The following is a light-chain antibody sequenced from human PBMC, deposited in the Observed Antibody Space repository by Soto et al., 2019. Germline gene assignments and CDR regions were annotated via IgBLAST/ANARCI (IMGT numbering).Light chain of an antibody. CDR3: QQYGSSPPIFT. CDR2: GAS. CDR1: QSVSSSY. V-gene: IGKV3-20*01. J-gene: IGKJ3*01. Sequence: EIVLTQSPGTLSFSPGERATLSCRASQSVSSSYLAWYQQKPGQATRLLIYGASSRATGIPATLSGSGSGTDFTLTISRLGPEVLAVYYCQQYGSSPPIFTFGPGTKVDIK.